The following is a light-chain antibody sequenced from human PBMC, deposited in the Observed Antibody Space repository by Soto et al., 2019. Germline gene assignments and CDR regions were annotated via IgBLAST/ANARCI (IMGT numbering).Light chain of an antibody. Sequence: EIVMTQSPATLSVSPGERATLSCRASQNVNSNLAWYQQKPGQAPRLLIYDASTRATAIPARFSGSGSGTDFTLTISRLEPEDFAVYYCQQYGSSPLLTFGGGTKVEIK. J-gene: IGKJ4*01. CDR3: QQYGSSPLLT. V-gene: IGKV3-15*01. CDR2: DAS. CDR1: QNVNSN.